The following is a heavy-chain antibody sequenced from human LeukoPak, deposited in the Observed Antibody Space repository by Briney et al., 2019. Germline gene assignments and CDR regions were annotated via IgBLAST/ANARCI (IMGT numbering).Heavy chain of an antibody. CDR3: ARENYDSSDV. D-gene: IGHD3-3*01. CDR2: INPNSGGR. Sequence: KXSGXTFTCYYMHWVRQARGQGKEWMGRINPNSGGRKYAQKFQGRVTMTRDTSSSTAYMELSRLRSDDTAVYYCARENYDSSDVWGKGTTVTVSS. J-gene: IGHJ6*04. CDR1: GXTFTCYY. V-gene: IGHV1-2*06.